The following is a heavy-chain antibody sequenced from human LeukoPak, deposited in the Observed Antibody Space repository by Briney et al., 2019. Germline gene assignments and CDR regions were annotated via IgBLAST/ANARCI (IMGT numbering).Heavy chain of an antibody. CDR1: GFTFSSYA. V-gene: IGHV3-23*01. CDR2: ISGSGGNT. CDR3: AREDDSSGYYYGY. J-gene: IGHJ4*02. D-gene: IGHD3-22*01. Sequence: GGSLRLSCAASGFTFSSYAMGWVRQAPGKGLECVSGISGSGGNTYYADSVKGRFTISRGNSKNTLYLQMNSLRAEDTAVYYCAREDDSSGYYYGYWGQGTLVTVSS.